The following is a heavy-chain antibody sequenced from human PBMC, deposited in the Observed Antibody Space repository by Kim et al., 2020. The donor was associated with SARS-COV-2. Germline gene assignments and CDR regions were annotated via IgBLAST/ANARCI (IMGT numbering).Heavy chain of an antibody. J-gene: IGHJ6*03. V-gene: IGHV3-23*01. CDR3: AKASITIFGVVISHCYYYYMDV. Sequence: GGSLRLSCAASGFTFSSYAMSWVRQAPGKGLEWVSAISGSGGSTYYADSVKGRFTISRDNSKNTLYLQMNSLRAGDTAVYYCAKASITIFGVVISHCYYYYMDVWGKGTTVTVSS. CDR2: ISGSGGST. D-gene: IGHD3-3*01. CDR1: GFTFSSYA.